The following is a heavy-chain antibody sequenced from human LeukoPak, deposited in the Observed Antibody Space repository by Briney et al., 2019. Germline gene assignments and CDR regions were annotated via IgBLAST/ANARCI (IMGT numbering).Heavy chain of an antibody. J-gene: IGHJ4*02. D-gene: IGHD1-7*01. CDR2: IKQDGSEK. CDR3: ARDENYLFDY. CDR1: GFILSNHW. V-gene: IGHV3-7*01. Sequence: GGSLRLSCAASGFILSNHWMTWVRQAPGKGLEWVANIKQDGSEKYYVDSVEGRFTISRDNAKNSLYLQMNSLRAEDTAVYYCARDENYLFDYWGQGTLVTVSS.